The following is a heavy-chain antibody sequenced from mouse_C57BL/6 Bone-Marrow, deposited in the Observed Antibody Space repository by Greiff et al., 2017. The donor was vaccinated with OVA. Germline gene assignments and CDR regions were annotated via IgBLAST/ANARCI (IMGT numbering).Heavy chain of an antibody. CDR3: ARYEGYDYIDY. Sequence: LVESGPELVKPGASVKISCKASGYAFSSSWMNWVKQRPGKGLEWIGRIYPGDGDTNYNGKFKGKATLTADKSSSTAYMQLSSLTSEDSAVYFCARYEGYDYIDYWGQGTTLTVSS. V-gene: IGHV1-82*01. J-gene: IGHJ2*01. CDR2: IYPGDGDT. D-gene: IGHD2-3*01. CDR1: GYAFSSSW.